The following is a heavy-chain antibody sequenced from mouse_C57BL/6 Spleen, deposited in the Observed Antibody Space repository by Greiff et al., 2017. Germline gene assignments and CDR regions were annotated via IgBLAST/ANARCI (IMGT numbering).Heavy chain of an antibody. CDR3: ATEPFDY. V-gene: IGHV14-2*01. CDR2: IITEDGDT. J-gene: IGHJ2*01. CDR1: GFNIKDYY. Sequence: EVKLMESGAELVKPGASVTLSCSASGFNIKDYYMNWVNQRTEQGLEWIGRIITEDGDTKYAPKFQGKATITADTSSHTAYLQLSSLTSEDTAVYYCATEPFDYWGQGTTLTVSS.